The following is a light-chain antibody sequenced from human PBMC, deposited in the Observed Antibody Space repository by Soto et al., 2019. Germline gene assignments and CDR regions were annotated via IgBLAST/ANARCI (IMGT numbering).Light chain of an antibody. CDR1: QSVSSSS. V-gene: IGKV3-20*01. CDR3: QQYGSSIT. J-gene: IGKJ5*01. CDR2: GTS. Sequence: VMTQTPLSLSVAPGQPATLSCRASQSVSSSSLAWYQQRPGQAPRLLIYGTSSRATGIPDRFSGSGSGTDFTLTISRLEPEDFAVFYCQQYGSSITFGQGTRLEIK.